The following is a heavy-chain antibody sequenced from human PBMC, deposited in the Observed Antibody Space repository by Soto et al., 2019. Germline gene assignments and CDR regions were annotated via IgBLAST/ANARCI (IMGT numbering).Heavy chain of an antibody. CDR3: ARRGSGSYYDY. CDR2: ISGSGGST. CDR1: GFTFSSYA. Sequence: EVKLLESGGGLVQPGGSLRLSCAASGFTFSSYAMRWVRQAPGKGLEWVSAISGSGGSTYYAYSVKGRFTISRANSKNTLYLQMTSLRAEDTAVYYFARRGSGSYYDYLCQGTLVTVSS. J-gene: IGHJ4*02. D-gene: IGHD1-26*01. V-gene: IGHV3-23*01.